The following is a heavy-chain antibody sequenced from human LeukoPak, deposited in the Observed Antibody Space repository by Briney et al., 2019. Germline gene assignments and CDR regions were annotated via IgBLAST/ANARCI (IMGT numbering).Heavy chain of an antibody. CDR1: GLTFSSYG. D-gene: IGHD2-2*01. Sequence: GGSLRLSCAASGLTFSSYGMHWVRQAPGKGLEWVAFIRYDGSNKYYADSVKGRFTISRDNSKNTLYLQMNSLRAEDTAVYYCAKDHPPSIVVVPAALGYWGQGTLVTVSS. CDR3: AKDHPPSIVVVPAALGY. CDR2: IRYDGSNK. J-gene: IGHJ4*02. V-gene: IGHV3-30*02.